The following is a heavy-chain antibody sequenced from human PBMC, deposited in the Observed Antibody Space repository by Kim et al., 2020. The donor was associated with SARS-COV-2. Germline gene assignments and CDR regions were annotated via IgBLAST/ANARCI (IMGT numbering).Heavy chain of an antibody. V-gene: IGHV4-59*08. CDR3: ARHGGMDV. CDR2: GST. J-gene: IGHJ6*02. Sequence: GSTNYNPSLKSRVTISVDTSKNQFSLKLSSVTAADTAVYYCARHGGMDVWGQGTTVTVSS.